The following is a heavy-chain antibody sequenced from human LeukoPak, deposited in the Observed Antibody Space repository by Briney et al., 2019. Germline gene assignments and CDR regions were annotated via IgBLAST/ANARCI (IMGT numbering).Heavy chain of an antibody. J-gene: IGHJ6*04. CDR2: IIPIFGTV. Sequence: SVKVSCKASGGTFSSYAISWVRQAPGQGLEWMGGIIPIFGTVNYAQKFQGRVTITADESTSTAYMELSSLRSEDTAVYYCASPTVTTSYYYGMDVWGKGTTVTVSS. V-gene: IGHV1-69*13. D-gene: IGHD4-17*01. CDR3: ASPTVTTSYYYGMDV. CDR1: GGTFSSYA.